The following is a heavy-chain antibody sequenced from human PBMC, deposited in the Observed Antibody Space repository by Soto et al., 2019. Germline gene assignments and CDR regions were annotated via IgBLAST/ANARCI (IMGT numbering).Heavy chain of an antibody. CDR3: ARGGGGFGDFILGY. CDR2: IYRGGST. J-gene: IGHJ4*02. Sequence: QVQLQESGPGLVKPSETLSLSCGVSGGSISQYYWSWIRQPAGKGLEWIGRIYRGGSTNYNPSLERRVTMSIDTSETKFSLKLSSVTAAETAVYYCARGGGGFGDFILGYWGQGTLVTVSA. CDR1: GGSISQYY. D-gene: IGHD3-10*01. V-gene: IGHV4-4*07.